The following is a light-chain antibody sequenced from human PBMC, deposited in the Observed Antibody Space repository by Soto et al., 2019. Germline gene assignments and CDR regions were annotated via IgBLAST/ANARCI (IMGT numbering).Light chain of an antibody. CDR3: CSYVASSTYYV. J-gene: IGLJ1*01. V-gene: IGLV2-23*01. CDR2: EGS. CDR1: SSDVGSYNL. Sequence: QSALTQPASVSGSPGQSITISCTGTSSDVGSYNLVSWYQQHPGRAPKVMIYEGSERPSGVSNRFSGSKSANTASLTISGLQAEDEADYYCCSYVASSTYYVFGTGTKVTVL.